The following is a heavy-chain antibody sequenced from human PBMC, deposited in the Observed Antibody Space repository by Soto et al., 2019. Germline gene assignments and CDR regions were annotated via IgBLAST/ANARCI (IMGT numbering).Heavy chain of an antibody. CDR1: GFNLNTYG. CDR3: VRDLALMADY. D-gene: IGHD2-8*01. V-gene: IGHV3-30*03. CDR2: ILYDGSKK. J-gene: IGHJ4*02. Sequence: SGGSLRLSCVASGFNLNTYGIYWVRQAPGKGLQWVAQILYDGSKKHYADSVRGRLTITRDNSKNTVYLQMDSLRVDDTAMYYCVRDLALMADYLGQRTLVTVSS.